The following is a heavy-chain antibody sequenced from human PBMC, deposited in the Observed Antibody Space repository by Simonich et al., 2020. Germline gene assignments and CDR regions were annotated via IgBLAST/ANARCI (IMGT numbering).Heavy chain of an antibody. V-gene: IGHV1-2*02. D-gene: IGHD5-18*01. CDR2: INHNSGGT. CDR3: ARVSGGTAMVTSTFDI. Sequence: QVQLVQSGAEVKKPGASVKVSCKASGYTFTGYYMHWVRQAPGQGLEWMGWINHNSGGTNDEQKVQGRVTMTRDTSISTAYMELSRLRSDDTAVYYCARVSGGTAMVTSTFDIWGQGTMVTVSS. J-gene: IGHJ3*02. CDR1: GYTFTGYY.